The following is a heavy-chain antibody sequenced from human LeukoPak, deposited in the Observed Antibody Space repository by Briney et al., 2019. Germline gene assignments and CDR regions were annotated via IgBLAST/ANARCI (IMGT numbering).Heavy chain of an antibody. D-gene: IGHD2-8*01. J-gene: IGHJ4*02. CDR2: ISAYNGNT. Sequence: GASVKVSCKASGYTFTSYGISWVRQAPGQGLEWMGGISAYNGNTNYAQKLQGRATMTTDTSTSTAYMELRSLRSDDTAVYYCASSPGYCTNGVCYSPGNYWGQGTLVTVSS. CDR1: GYTFTSYG. V-gene: IGHV1-18*01. CDR3: ASSPGYCTNGVCYSPGNY.